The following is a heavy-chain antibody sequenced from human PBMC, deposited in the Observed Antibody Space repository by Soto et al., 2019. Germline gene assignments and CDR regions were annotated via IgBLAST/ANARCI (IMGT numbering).Heavy chain of an antibody. V-gene: IGHV4-34*01. J-gene: IGHJ6*02. CDR1: CGSFSGYY. Sequence: PSETLSLTCAVYCGSFSGYYWSWIRQPPGKGLEWIGEINHSGSTNYNPSLKSRVTISVDTSKNQFSLKLSSVTAADTAVYYCARGPIYYGSGSYYPVGYGMDVWGQGTTVTVSS. D-gene: IGHD3-10*01. CDR3: ARGPIYYGSGSYYPVGYGMDV. CDR2: INHSGST.